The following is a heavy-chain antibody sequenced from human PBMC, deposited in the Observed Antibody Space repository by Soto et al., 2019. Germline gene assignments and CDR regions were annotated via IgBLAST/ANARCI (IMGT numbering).Heavy chain of an antibody. Sequence: QITLNESGPPLVKPTQTLTLTCTFSGFSLSTRDVGVGWIRQPPGEALEWLGVVYWDDDKTYSPSLKSRLTNTKDTSKNQVVLRMTKMDPVDTATYYCAHCRGGVASFWGQGTLVNVSS. CDR1: GFSLSTRDVG. V-gene: IGHV2-5*02. CDR3: AHCRGGVASF. D-gene: IGHD2-2*01. CDR2: VYWDDDK. J-gene: IGHJ4*02.